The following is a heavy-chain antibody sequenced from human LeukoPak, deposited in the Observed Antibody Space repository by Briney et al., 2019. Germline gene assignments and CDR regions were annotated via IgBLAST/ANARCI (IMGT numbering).Heavy chain of an antibody. V-gene: IGHV3-21*01. CDR2: ISSSSSYI. D-gene: IGHD6-19*01. CDR3: ARDLAVAGIGDYFDY. Sequence: GGSLRLSCAASGFTFSSYTMNWVRQAPGKGLEWVSSISSSSSYIYYADSVKGRFTISRDNAKNSLYLQMNSLRAEDTAVYYCARDLAVAGIGDYFDYWGQGTLVTVSS. CDR1: GFTFSSYT. J-gene: IGHJ4*02.